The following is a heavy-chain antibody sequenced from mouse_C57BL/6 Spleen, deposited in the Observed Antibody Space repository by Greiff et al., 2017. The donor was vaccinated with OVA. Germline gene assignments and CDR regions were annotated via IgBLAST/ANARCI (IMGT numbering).Heavy chain of an antibody. V-gene: IGHV14-2*01. Sequence: VQLTESGAELVKPGASVKLSCTASGFNIKDYYMHWVKQRTEQGLEWIGRIDPEDGETNYAPKFQGKATITADTSSNTAYLQLSSLTSEDTAVYYCAEGYGSSRDYFDYWGQGTTLTVAS. D-gene: IGHD1-1*01. CDR1: GFNIKDYY. CDR2: IDPEDGET. J-gene: IGHJ2*01. CDR3: AEGYGSSRDYFDY.